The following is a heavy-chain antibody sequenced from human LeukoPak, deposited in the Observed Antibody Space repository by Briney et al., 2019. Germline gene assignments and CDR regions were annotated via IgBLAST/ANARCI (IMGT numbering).Heavy chain of an antibody. CDR3: TRRSVSSGYYSAFDV. V-gene: IGHV3-73*01. Sequence: PGGSLRLSCAASGFTFSDSAMHWVRQASGKALEWVGRIRSKSNSYATAYAASVKGRFTISRDDSKNTVYLQMNSLTTEDTAVYYCTRRSVSSGYYSAFDVWGQGTMVTISS. CDR1: GFTFSDSA. D-gene: IGHD3-22*01. J-gene: IGHJ3*01. CDR2: IRSKSNSYAT.